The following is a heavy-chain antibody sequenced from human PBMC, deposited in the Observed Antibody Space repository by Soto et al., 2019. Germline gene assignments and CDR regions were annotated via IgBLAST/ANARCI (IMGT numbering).Heavy chain of an antibody. CDR2: IYYSGST. CDR3: ARGLYGGFFDY. V-gene: IGHV4-59*01. J-gene: IGHJ4*02. CDR1: GGSISSYY. D-gene: IGHD2-15*01. Sequence: QVQLQESGPGLVKPSETLSLTCTVSGGSISSYYWSWIRQPPGKGLEWIGYIYYSGSTNYNPSLKSRVTISVDTAKNQFSLKLSSVTAADTGVYYWARGLYGGFFDYWGQGTLVTVSS.